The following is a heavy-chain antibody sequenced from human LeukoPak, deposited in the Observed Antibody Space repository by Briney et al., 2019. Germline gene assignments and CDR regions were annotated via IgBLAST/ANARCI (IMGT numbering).Heavy chain of an antibody. V-gene: IGHV4-59*01. CDR1: GGSLSSYF. CDR3: ARYTRSGNWFDP. D-gene: IGHD2-2*02. CDR2: IYYSGST. J-gene: IGHJ5*02. Sequence: SETLSLTCTVSGGSLSSYFWSWIRLPPGKGLEWIGYIYYSGSTNYNPSLKSRVTISVDTSKRQFSLKVSSVTAADTAVYYCARYTRSGNWFDPWGQGTLVTVSS.